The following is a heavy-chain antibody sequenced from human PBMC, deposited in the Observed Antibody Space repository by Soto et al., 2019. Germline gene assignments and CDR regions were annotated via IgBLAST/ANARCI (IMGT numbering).Heavy chain of an antibody. CDR3: ARGLTGTTAPNWFDT. CDR1: GYTFTGYY. J-gene: IGHJ5*02. CDR2: INPNSGGT. D-gene: IGHD1-20*01. Sequence: ASVKVSCKASGYTFTGYYMHWVRQAPGQGLEWMGWINPNSGGTNYAQKFQGWVTMTRDTSISTAYMELSRLRSDDTAVYYCARGLTGTTAPNWFDTWGQGTLVTVSS. V-gene: IGHV1-2*04.